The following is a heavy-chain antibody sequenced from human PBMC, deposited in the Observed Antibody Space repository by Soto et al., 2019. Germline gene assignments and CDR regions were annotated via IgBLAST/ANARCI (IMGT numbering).Heavy chain of an antibody. D-gene: IGHD3-3*01. J-gene: IGHJ6*02. CDR1: GFTFDDYA. V-gene: IGHV3-9*01. CDR2: ISWNSGSI. Sequence: GGSLRLSCAASGFTFDDYAMHWVRQAPGKGLEWVSGISWNSGSIGYADSVKGRFTISRDNAKNSLYLQMNSLRAEDTALYYCAKDKGDFWSGFSPRKYYYYYYGMDVWGQGATVTVSS. CDR3: AKDKGDFWSGFSPRKYYYYYYGMDV.